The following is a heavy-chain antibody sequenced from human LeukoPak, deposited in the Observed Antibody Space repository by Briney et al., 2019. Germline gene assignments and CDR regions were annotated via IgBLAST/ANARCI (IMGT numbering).Heavy chain of an antibody. CDR2: ISYDGSNK. CDR1: GFTFSSYG. D-gene: IGHD2-15*01. Sequence: PGRSLRLSCAASGFTFSSYGMHWVRQAPGKGLEWVAVISYDGSNKYYADSVKGRFTISRGNSKNTLYLQMNSLRAEDTAVYYCAKLGYCSGGSCYPFDYWGQGTLVTVSS. J-gene: IGHJ4*02. V-gene: IGHV3-30*18. CDR3: AKLGYCSGGSCYPFDY.